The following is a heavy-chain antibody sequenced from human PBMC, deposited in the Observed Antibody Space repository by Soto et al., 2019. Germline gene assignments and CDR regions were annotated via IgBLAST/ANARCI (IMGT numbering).Heavy chain of an antibody. D-gene: IGHD2-2*01. J-gene: IGHJ6*02. Sequence: EVQLVESGGGLVKPGGSLRLSCAASGFTFSSYSMNWVRQAPGKGLEWVSSISSSSSYIYYADSVKGRFTISRDNAKNSLYLQMNCLRAEDTAVYDCARGTLVPAAMDYGMDVWGQGTTVTVSS. CDR2: ISSSSSYI. V-gene: IGHV3-21*01. CDR1: GFTFSSYS. CDR3: ARGTLVPAAMDYGMDV.